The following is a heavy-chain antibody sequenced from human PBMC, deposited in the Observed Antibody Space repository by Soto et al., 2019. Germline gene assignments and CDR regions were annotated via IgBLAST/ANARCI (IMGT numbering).Heavy chain of an antibody. V-gene: IGHV5-51*01. CDR2: IYPGDSDT. CDR3: ARQTYYYGADV. Sequence: GESLKISCNGSGYSFTSYWIGWVRQMPGKGLEWMGIIYPGDSDTRYSPSFRGQVTISVDKSISTAYLQWSSLKASGTAMYFCARQTYYYGADVWGQGTTVTVSS. J-gene: IGHJ6*02. CDR1: GYSFTSYW.